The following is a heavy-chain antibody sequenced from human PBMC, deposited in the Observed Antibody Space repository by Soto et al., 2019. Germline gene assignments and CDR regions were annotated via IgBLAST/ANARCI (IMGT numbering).Heavy chain of an antibody. CDR1: KFFISSSW. Sequence: EVQLEESGGGFVQPGGSLRLSCTASKFFISSSWMSWVRQAPGKGLEWVANIKEDGGLRRYVDSVKGRFTISRDNGKNSVYLQMNSLRADDTAVYYCTSARSSVEPGGFVENWGQGTLVTVSS. CDR3: TSARSSVEPGGFVEN. V-gene: IGHV3-7*03. D-gene: IGHD2-15*01. J-gene: IGHJ4*02. CDR2: IKEDGGLR.